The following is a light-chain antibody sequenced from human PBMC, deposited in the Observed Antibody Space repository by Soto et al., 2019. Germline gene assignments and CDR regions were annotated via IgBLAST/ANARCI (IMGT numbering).Light chain of an antibody. CDR3: SSYTSDDVSYV. Sequence: QSALTQPASVSGSPGQSITISCTGTSSDVGGHNFVFWFQQHPGLAPQLMIYEVTNRPSGVSNRFSGSKSGNSSSLTISWLQTEDEAYYYCSSYTSDDVSYVFGNGTKLT. CDR2: EVT. V-gene: IGLV2-14*01. CDR1: SSDVGGHNF. J-gene: IGLJ1*01.